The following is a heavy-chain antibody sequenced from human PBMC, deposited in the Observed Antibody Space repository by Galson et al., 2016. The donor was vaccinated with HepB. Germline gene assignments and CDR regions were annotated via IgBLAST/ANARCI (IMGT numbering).Heavy chain of an antibody. CDR1: GDSVSSNSAV. CDR3: VEQRKGAPYGMDV. Sequence: CAISGDSVSSNSAVWNWIRQSPSRGLEWLGRTYYRSKWYNDYAVSVKSRIIVNPDTSKNRFSLQLNSVTPEDTAVYYCVEQRKGAPYGMDVWGQGTTVTVSS. V-gene: IGHV6-1*01. CDR2: TYYRSKWYN. J-gene: IGHJ6*02. D-gene: IGHD1/OR15-1a*01.